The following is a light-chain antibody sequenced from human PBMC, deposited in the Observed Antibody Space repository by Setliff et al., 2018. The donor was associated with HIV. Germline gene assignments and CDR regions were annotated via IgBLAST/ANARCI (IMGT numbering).Light chain of an antibody. CDR1: SSNIGSNY. V-gene: IGLV1-47*01. CDR3: AAWDDSLSGRV. CDR2: RNN. Sequence: QSALTQPPSASGTPGQRVTISCPGSSSNIGSNYVYWYQQLPGTAPKLLIYRNNQRPSGVPDRFSGSKSGTSASLAISGLRSEDEADYYCAAWDDSLSGRVFGGGTQLTVL. J-gene: IGLJ3*02.